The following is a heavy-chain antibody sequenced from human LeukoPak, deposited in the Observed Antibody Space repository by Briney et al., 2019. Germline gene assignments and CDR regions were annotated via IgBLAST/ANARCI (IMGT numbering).Heavy chain of an antibody. V-gene: IGHV1-69*05. J-gene: IGHJ4*02. Sequence: SVKVSCKASGGTFSSYAISWVRQAPGQGLEWMGGIIPIFGTANYAQKFQGRVTITTDESTSTAYMELSSLRSEDTAVYYCARGWFGELLGWDYFDYWGQGTLVTVSS. CDR1: GGTFSSYA. D-gene: IGHD3-10*01. CDR3: ARGWFGELLGWDYFDY. CDR2: IIPIFGTA.